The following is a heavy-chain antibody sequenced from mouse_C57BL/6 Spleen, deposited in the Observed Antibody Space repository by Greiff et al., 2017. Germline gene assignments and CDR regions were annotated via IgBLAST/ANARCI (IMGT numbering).Heavy chain of an antibody. CDR3: ARGDPYYGSSYWYFDV. CDR1: GYTFTSYW. V-gene: IGHV1-69*01. D-gene: IGHD1-1*01. J-gene: IGHJ1*03. CDR2: IDPSDSYT. Sequence: QVQLQQPGAELVMPGASVKLSCKASGYTFTSYWMHWVKQRPGQGLEWIGEIDPSDSYTNYNQKFKGKSTLTVDKSSSTAYMQLSSLTSEDSAVYYCARGDPYYGSSYWYFDVWGTGTTVTVSS.